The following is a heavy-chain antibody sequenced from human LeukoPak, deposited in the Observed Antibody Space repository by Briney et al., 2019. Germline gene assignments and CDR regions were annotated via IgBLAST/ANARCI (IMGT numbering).Heavy chain of an antibody. J-gene: IGHJ4*02. CDR3: ASLFSPWGHFDY. D-gene: IGHD7-27*01. CDR2: IYYSGST. V-gene: IGHV4-39*01. Sequence: SETPSLTCTVSGVSISSSSYYWGWIRQPPGKGLEWIGSIYYSGSTYYNPSLKSRVTISVDTSKNQFSLKLSSVTAADTAVYYCASLFSPWGHFDYWGQGTLVTVSS. CDR1: GVSISSSSYY.